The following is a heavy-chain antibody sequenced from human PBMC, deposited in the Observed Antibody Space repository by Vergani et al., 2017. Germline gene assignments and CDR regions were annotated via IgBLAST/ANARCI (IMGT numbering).Heavy chain of an antibody. CDR3: ARDLRITGTTSMDV. CDR2: ISSSSSYI. CDR1: GFTFSSYS. J-gene: IGHJ6*03. D-gene: IGHD1-7*01. V-gene: IGHV3-21*01. Sequence: VQLVESGGGLVKPGGSLRLSCAASGFTFSSYSMNWVRQAPGKGLEWVSSISSSSSYIYYADSVKGRFTISRDNAKNSLYLQMNSLRAEDTAVYYCARDLRITGTTSMDVWGKGTTVTVSS.